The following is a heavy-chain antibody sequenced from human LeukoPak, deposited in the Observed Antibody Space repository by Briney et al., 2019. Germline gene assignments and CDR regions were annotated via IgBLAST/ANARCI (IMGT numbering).Heavy chain of an antibody. Sequence: GGSLRLSCVASGFTFSSYWMTWVRQAPGKGLEWVANIKKDGSEKNYVDSVKGRFIISRDNAKNSLYLQMSSLRAEDTAVYYCASGRLAAANRWGQGTLVTVSS. J-gene: IGHJ4*02. D-gene: IGHD6-13*01. CDR1: GFTFSSYW. V-gene: IGHV3-7*01. CDR3: ASGRLAAANR. CDR2: IKKDGSEK.